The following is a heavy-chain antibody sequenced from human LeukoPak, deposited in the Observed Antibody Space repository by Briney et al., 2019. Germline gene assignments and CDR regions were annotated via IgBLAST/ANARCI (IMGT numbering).Heavy chain of an antibody. Sequence: GGSLRLSCVASGFTFGSYWMNWVRQAPGKGLEWVANIKQDGSDKYYVDSVRGRFTISRDNSRNTLYLQMNSLRAEDTAVYYCAKDLYGHFDYWGQGTLVTVSS. CDR2: IKQDGSDK. V-gene: IGHV3-7*03. J-gene: IGHJ4*02. D-gene: IGHD4-17*01. CDR3: AKDLYGHFDY. CDR1: GFTFGSYW.